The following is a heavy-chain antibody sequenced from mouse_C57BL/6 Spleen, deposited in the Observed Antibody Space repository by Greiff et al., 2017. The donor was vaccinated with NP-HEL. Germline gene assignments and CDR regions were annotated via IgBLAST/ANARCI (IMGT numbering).Heavy chain of an antibody. CDR3: AKDHSTVVATNFDV. Sequence: EVQLVESGGGLVKPGGSLKLSCAASGFTFSDYGMHWVRQAPEKGLEWVAYISSGSSTIYYADTVKGRFTISRDNATNTLFLQMTSLRSEDTAMYYGAKDHSTVVATNFDVWGTGTTVTVSS. CDR1: GFTFSDYG. V-gene: IGHV5-17*01. J-gene: IGHJ1*03. D-gene: IGHD1-1*01. CDR2: ISSGSSTI.